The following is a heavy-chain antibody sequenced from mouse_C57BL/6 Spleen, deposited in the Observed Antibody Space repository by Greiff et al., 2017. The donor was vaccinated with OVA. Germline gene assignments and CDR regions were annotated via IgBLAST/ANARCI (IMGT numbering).Heavy chain of an antibody. V-gene: IGHV1-50*01. CDR3: ARESYERGYFDY. J-gene: IGHJ2*01. D-gene: IGHD2-3*01. CDR1: GYTFTSYW. Sequence: QVQLQQPGAELVKPGASVKLSCKASGYTFTSYWMQWVKQRPGQGLEWIGEIDPSDSYTNYNQKFKGKATLTVDTSSSTAYMQLSSLTSEDSAVYYCARESYERGYFDYWGQGTTLTVSS. CDR2: IDPSDSYT.